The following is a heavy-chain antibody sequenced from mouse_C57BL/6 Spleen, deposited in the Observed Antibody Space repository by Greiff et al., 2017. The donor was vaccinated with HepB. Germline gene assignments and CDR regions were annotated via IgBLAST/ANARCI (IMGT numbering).Heavy chain of an antibody. D-gene: IGHD1-1*01. CDR2: ISSGSSTI. Sequence: EVNVVESGGGLVKPGGSLKLSCAASGFTFSDYGMHWVRQAPEKGLEWVAYISSGSSTIYYADTVKGRFTISRDNAKNTLFLQMTSLRSEDTAMYYCARGDYYGSSPYYAMDYWGQGTSVTVSS. CDR1: GFTFSDYG. V-gene: IGHV5-17*01. J-gene: IGHJ4*01. CDR3: ARGDYYGSSPYYAMDY.